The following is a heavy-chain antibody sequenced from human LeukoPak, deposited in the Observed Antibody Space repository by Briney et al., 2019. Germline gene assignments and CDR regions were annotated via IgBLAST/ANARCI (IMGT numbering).Heavy chain of an antibody. Sequence: GGSLRLSCAASGFTFSSYEMNWVRQAPGKGLEWVSYISSSGGNIYYADSVKGRFTISRDNAKNSLYLQMNSLRAEDTAVYYCARADGYNPIYYYYGMDVWGQGTTVTVSS. CDR2: ISSSGGNI. CDR3: ARADGYNPIYYYYGMDV. J-gene: IGHJ6*02. CDR1: GFTFSSYE. V-gene: IGHV3-48*03. D-gene: IGHD5-24*01.